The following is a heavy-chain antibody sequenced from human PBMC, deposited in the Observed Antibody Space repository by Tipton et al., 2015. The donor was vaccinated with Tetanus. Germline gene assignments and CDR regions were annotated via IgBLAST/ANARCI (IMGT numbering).Heavy chain of an antibody. CDR1: GFTFSSYS. Sequence: AVSGFTFSSYSMNWVRQDPGKGLEWVSSISSSSSYIYYADSVKGRFTISRDNAKNSLYLQMNSLRAEDTAVYYCASYYDSSGYPVWYFDLWGRGTLVTVSS. J-gene: IGHJ2*01. CDR2: ISSSSSYI. CDR3: ASYYDSSGYPVWYFDL. D-gene: IGHD3-22*01. V-gene: IGHV3-21*01.